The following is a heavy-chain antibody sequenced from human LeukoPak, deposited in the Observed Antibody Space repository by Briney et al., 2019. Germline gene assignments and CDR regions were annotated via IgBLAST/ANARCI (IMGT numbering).Heavy chain of an antibody. D-gene: IGHD2-15*01. CDR3: ARGDMDSDY. J-gene: IGHJ4*02. Sequence: SETLSLTCAVYGGSFSGYYWSWIRQPPGKGLEWIGYIYYSGSTNYNPSLKSRVTISVDTSKNHFSLMLSSVTAADTAEYYCARGDMDSDYWGQGTLVTVSS. CDR2: IYYSGST. CDR1: GGSFSGYY. V-gene: IGHV4-59*08.